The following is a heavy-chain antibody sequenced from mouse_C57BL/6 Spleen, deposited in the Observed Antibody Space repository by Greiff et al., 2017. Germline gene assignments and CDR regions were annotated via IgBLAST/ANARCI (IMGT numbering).Heavy chain of an antibody. V-gene: IGHV1-69*01. D-gene: IGHD3-2*02. CDR1: GYTFTSYW. CDR3: ARWKTAQAPFAY. CDR2: IDPSDSYT. Sequence: QVQLQQPGAELVMPGASVKLSCKASGYTFTSYWMHWVKQRPGQGLEWIGEIDPSDSYTNYNQKFKGKSTLTVDKSSSTAYMQLSSLTSEDSAVYYCARWKTAQAPFAYWGQGTLVTVAA. J-gene: IGHJ3*01.